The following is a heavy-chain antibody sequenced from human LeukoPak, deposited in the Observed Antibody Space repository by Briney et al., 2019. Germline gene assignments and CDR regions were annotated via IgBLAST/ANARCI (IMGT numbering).Heavy chain of an antibody. CDR3: ARDSPYYFDY. CDR2: ISPGGPT. CDR1: GFPFSSHG. Sequence: GGSLRLSCAGSGFPFSSHGMNWVRQAPGKGLEWVSGISPGGPTYYADSVKGRFTISRDNAKNSLYLQMNSLRAEDTALYYCARDSPYYFDYWGQGTLVTVSS. J-gene: IGHJ4*02. V-gene: IGHV3-20*04.